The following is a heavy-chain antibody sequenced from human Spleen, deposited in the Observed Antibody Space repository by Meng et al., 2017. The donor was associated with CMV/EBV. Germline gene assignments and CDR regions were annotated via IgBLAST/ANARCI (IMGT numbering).Heavy chain of an antibody. Sequence: GGSLRLSCAASGFTFSRHGMHWVRQPPGKGLEWVANINQDGSEKFYVDSVKGRFTISRDNAKNSLYLQMNSLRAGDTAVYYCARGASRDDAFDIWGQGTMVTVSS. V-gene: IGHV3-7*01. CDR2: INQDGSEK. CDR1: GFTFSRHG. CDR3: ARGASRDDAFDI. D-gene: IGHD6-13*01. J-gene: IGHJ3*02.